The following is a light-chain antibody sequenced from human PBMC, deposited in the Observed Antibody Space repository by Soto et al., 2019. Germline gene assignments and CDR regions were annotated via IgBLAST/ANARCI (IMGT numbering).Light chain of an antibody. CDR2: LTSDGSH. CDR1: SGHSSYA. Sequence: QPVLTQSPSASASLGASVKLTCTLSSGHSSYAIAWHQLLPEKGPRFLMKLTSDGSHSKGDGIPDRFSGSSSGAERYITISSLQSEDEADYYCQTWGTGINWVFGGGTKLTVL. J-gene: IGLJ3*02. CDR3: QTWGTGINWV. V-gene: IGLV4-69*01.